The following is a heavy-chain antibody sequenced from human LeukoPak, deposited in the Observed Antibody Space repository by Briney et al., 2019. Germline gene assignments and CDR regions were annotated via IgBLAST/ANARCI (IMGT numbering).Heavy chain of an antibody. V-gene: IGHV4-39*01. CDR2: IYYSGST. Sequence: PSETLSLTCTVFGGSISSSSYYWGWIRQPPGKGLEWIGSIYYSGSTYYNPSLKSRVTISVDTSKNQFSLKLSSVTAADTAVYYCAGLISGYSSSWYRDYYYYYYMDVWGKGTTVTISS. J-gene: IGHJ6*03. CDR1: GGSISSSSYY. CDR3: AGLISGYSSSWYRDYYYYYYMDV. D-gene: IGHD6-13*01.